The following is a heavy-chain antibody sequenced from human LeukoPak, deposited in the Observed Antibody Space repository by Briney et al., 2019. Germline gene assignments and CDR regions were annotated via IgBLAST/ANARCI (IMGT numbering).Heavy chain of an antibody. J-gene: IGHJ4*02. Sequence: SVKVSCKASGGTFSSYAISWVRQAPGQGLEWMGGIFPIFGTANYAQKFQGRVTITTDESTSTAYMELSSLRSEDTAVYYCAIPKAGGTTNYFDYWGQGTLVTVSS. CDR1: GGTFSSYA. D-gene: IGHD1-1*01. V-gene: IGHV1-69*05. CDR2: IFPIFGTA. CDR3: AIPKAGGTTNYFDY.